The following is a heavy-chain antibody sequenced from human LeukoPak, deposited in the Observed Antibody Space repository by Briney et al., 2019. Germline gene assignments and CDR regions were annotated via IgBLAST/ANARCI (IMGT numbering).Heavy chain of an antibody. J-gene: IGHJ4*02. CDR2: IIPIFGTA. CDR3: ARMRAVGATKKFDY. V-gene: IGHV1-69*06. CDR1: GGTFSSYA. Sequence: SVKVSCKASGGTFSSYAISWVRQAPGQGLEWMGGIIPIFGTANYAQKFQGRVTITADKSTSTAYMELSSLRSEDTAVYYCARMRAVGATKKFDYWGQGTLVTVSS. D-gene: IGHD1-26*01.